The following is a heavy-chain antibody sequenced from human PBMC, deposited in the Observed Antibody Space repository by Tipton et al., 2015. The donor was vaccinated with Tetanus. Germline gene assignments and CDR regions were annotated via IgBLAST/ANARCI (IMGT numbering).Heavy chain of an antibody. CDR2: IYYSGST. CDR3: ARVPGQDGVLVP. V-gene: IGHV4-31*03. Sequence: TLSLTCTVSGGSISSGGYYWSWIRQHPGKGLEWIGYIYYSGSTYYNPSLKSRVTISVDTSKNQFSLKLSSVTAADTAVYYCARVPGQDGVLVPWGQGTLFTASS. D-gene: IGHD4-17*01. CDR1: GGSISSGGYY. J-gene: IGHJ5*02.